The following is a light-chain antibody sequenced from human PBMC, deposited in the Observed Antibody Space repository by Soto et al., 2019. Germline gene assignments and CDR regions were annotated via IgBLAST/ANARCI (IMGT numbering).Light chain of an antibody. CDR3: CSYAGGSIFYV. CDR2: EDN. V-gene: IGLV2-23*01. J-gene: IGLJ1*01. CDR1: SSNVGSYNR. Sequence: QSVLTQPASVSGSPGQSITISCTGTSSNVGSYNRVSWYEHHPGKAPKLLIFEDNKRPSGISDRFSGSKSGNTASLTISGLQAEDEADYYCCSYAGGSIFYVFXTGTKVTVL.